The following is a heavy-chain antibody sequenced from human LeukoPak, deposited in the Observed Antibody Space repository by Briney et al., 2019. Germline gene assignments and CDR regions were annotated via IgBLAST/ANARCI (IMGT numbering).Heavy chain of an antibody. CDR1: GGSISSSSYY. CDR2: IYYSGST. D-gene: IGHD3-3*01. Sequence: SETLSLTCTVSGGSISSSSYYWGWIRQPPGKGLEWIGSIYYSGSTYYNPSLKSRVTISVDTSKNQFSLKLSSVTAADTAVYYCARVGPSITIFGVVLNWFDPWGQGTLVTVSS. V-gene: IGHV4-39*07. CDR3: ARVGPSITIFGVVLNWFDP. J-gene: IGHJ5*02.